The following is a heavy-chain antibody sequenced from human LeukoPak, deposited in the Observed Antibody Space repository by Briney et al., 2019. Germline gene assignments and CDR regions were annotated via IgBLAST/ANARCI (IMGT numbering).Heavy chain of an antibody. V-gene: IGHV1-8*02. J-gene: IGHJ4*02. D-gene: IGHD2/OR15-2a*01. CDR3: ARSGPISLRF. CDR1: GYIFTSYY. Sequence: ASVRVSCKASGYIFTSYYIHWVRQATGQGLEWMGWMNPKTDNTEYAQKFQGRVTLTWTTSISTAYMELSSLKSEDTAVYFCARSGPISLRFWGQGTLVTVSS. CDR2: MNPKTDNT.